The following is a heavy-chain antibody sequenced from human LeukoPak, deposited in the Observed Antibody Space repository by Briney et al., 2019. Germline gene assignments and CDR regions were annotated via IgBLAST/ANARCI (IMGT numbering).Heavy chain of an antibody. Sequence: PGGSLRLSCAASGFTFSTYWMSWVRQAPGKGLEWVANIKQDGSEKYYVDSVKGRFTISRDNSKNTLYLQMNSLRAEDTAVYYCASLYCGGDCRNDYWGQGTLVTVSS. J-gene: IGHJ4*02. CDR3: ASLYCGGDCRNDY. D-gene: IGHD2-21*01. V-gene: IGHV3-7*03. CDR2: IKQDGSEK. CDR1: GFTFSTYW.